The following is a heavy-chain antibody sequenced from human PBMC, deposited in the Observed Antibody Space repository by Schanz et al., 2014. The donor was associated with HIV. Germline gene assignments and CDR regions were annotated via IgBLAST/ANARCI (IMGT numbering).Heavy chain of an antibody. Sequence: QVQLVESGGGVVQPGRSLRLSCAASGFTFDSYGIHWVRQAPGKGLEWVAVISYDGTNKKFADSVKGRFTISRDNSKNTVYLQAKSLRPEDTAVYYCARDRLHPGNGMDVWGQGTTVTVSS. D-gene: IGHD4-4*01. J-gene: IGHJ6*02. V-gene: IGHV3-30*03. CDR3: ARDRLHPGNGMDV. CDR1: GFTFDSYG. CDR2: ISYDGTNK.